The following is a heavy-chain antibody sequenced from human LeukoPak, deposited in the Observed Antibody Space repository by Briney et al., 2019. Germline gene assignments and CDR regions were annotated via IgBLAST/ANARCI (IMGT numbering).Heavy chain of an antibody. V-gene: IGHV3-23*01. CDR2: ISGSGGST. D-gene: IGHD6-13*01. Sequence: GGSLRLSCAASGFTFSSYAMSWVRQAPGKGLEWVSAISGSGGSTYYADSVKGRFTISRDNSKNTLYLQMNSLRAEDTAVYYCARDDQYSSSWESFDYWGQGTLVTVSS. CDR3: ARDDQYSSSWESFDY. CDR1: GFTFSSYA. J-gene: IGHJ4*02.